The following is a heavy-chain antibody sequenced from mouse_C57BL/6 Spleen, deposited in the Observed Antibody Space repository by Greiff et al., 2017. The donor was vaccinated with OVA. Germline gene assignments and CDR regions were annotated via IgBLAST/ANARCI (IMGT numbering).Heavy chain of an antibody. Sequence: VQLQQSGPELVKPGASVKISCKASGYTFTDYYMNWVKQSHGKSLEWIGDINPNNGGTSYNQKFKGKATLTVDKSSSTAYMELRSLTSEDSAVFYCARGGYGSSLGYWGQGTTLTVSS. CDR1: GYTFTDYY. J-gene: IGHJ2*01. D-gene: IGHD1-1*01. V-gene: IGHV1-26*01. CDR3: ARGGYGSSLGY. CDR2: INPNNGGT.